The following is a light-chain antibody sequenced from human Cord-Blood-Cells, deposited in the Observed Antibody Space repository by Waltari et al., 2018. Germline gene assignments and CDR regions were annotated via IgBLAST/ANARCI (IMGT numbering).Light chain of an antibody. CDR2: DVS. Sequence: QSALTQPRSVYGSPGQSVTISCTGTSSVVGGYNYVSWYHQHPGKAPKLIIYDVSKRPSGVPDRFSGAESGNTASLTISGRQAEDEADYYCCSYAGSYTFEVFGGGTKLTVL. V-gene: IGLV2-11*01. CDR3: CSYAGSYTFEV. CDR1: SSVVGGYNY. J-gene: IGLJ3*02.